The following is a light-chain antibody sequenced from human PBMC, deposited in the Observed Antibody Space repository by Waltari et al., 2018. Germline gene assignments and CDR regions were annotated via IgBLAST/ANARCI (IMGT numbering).Light chain of an antibody. CDR3: GTWDSSLSGAV. Sequence: QSVLTQPPSVSAAPGQRVTISCSGGSSNIGNNYVSWYRQFPGTAPKLLICENTGRPSGVPGRFSGSKSGTSATLDITGLQAGDEADYYCGTWDSSLSGAVFGGGTHLTVL. J-gene: IGLJ7*01. V-gene: IGLV1-51*02. CDR2: ENT. CDR1: SSNIGNNY.